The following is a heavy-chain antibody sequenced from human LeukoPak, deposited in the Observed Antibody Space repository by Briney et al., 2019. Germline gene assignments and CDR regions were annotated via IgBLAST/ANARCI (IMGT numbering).Heavy chain of an antibody. D-gene: IGHD4-17*01. J-gene: IGHJ4*02. CDR2: ISGSGVST. V-gene: IGHV3-23*01. CDR1: GFTFSSYA. CDR3: VLTTVTDFDY. Sequence: GGSLRLSCAASGFTFSSYAMSWVRQAPGKGLNWVSTISGSGVSTYYADSVKGRFTISRDNSKNTLYLQMNSLRAEDTAVYYCVLTTVTDFDYWGQGTLVTVSS.